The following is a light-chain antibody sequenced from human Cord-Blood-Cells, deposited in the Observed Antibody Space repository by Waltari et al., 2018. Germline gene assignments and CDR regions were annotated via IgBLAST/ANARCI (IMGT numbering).Light chain of an antibody. CDR1: SSDVGGYNY. V-gene: IGLV2-11*02. Sequence: QSALTQPRSVSGSRGQSVTISCTGTSSDVGGYNYVSWYQQHPGKAPKLMLYDVSKRPSGVPDRFSGCKSGNTASLTISGLQAEDEADYYCCSYAGSYTWVFGGGTKLTVL. J-gene: IGLJ3*02. CDR2: DVS. CDR3: CSYAGSYTWV.